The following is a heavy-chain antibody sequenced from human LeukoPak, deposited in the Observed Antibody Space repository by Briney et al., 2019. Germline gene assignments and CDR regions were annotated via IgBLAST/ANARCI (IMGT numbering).Heavy chain of an antibody. CDR3: ARPTAYCGGDCSDAFDI. J-gene: IGHJ3*02. V-gene: IGHV5-51*01. D-gene: IGHD2-21*02. Sequence: GESLKISCKASGYIYTTYWIGWVRQMPGKGPEWMGIIYPGDSDTRYSPSFEGQVTISADKSISTAYLQWSSLKASDTAMYYCARPTAYCGGDCSDAFDIWGQGTMVTVSS. CDR2: IYPGDSDT. CDR1: GYIYTTYW.